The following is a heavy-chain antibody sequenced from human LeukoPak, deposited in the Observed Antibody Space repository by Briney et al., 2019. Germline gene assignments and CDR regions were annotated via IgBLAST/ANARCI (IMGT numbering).Heavy chain of an antibody. CDR2: ISGGTENT. CDR1: GYRFTSEA. CDR3: AKDNYHESGGYYYYFDY. V-gene: IGHV1-3*01. Sequence: ASVKVSCRASGYRFTSEAIHSVRQAPGQSLEWMGWISGGTENTKYSEKFQDRVTITRDTSASTVYMELSGLKFEDTAVYYCAKDNYHESGGYYYYFDYWGQGTLVTVSS. J-gene: IGHJ4*02. D-gene: IGHD3-22*01.